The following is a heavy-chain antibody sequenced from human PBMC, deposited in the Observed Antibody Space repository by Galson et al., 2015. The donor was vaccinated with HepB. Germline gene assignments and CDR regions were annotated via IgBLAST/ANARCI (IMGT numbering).Heavy chain of an antibody. D-gene: IGHD3-10*01. Sequence: SLRLSCAASGFIFSNAWMNWVRQAPGKGLEWVGRIKSKTDGGTTDHAAPLKGRFTISRDDSKNTLFLQMNSLKTEDTAVYYCTTDFGPYYYDSGPPHWGQGTLVTVSS. V-gene: IGHV3-15*07. J-gene: IGHJ4*02. CDR3: TTDFGPYYYDSGPPH. CDR2: IKSKTDGGTT. CDR1: GFIFSNAW.